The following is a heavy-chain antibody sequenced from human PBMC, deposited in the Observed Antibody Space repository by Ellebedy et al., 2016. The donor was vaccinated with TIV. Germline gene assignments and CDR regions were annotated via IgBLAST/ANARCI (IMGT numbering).Heavy chain of an antibody. CDR3: AKGRRDGRNVFYFYYYMDV. J-gene: IGHJ6*03. Sequence: SLKISXAASGFSLDNYVMHWVRQAPGKGLEWVSGVRWNSDIIGYADSVKGRSIISRDNAKNSLYLEMDSLRPEDTAVYYCAKGRRDGRNVFYFYYYMDVWGSGTTVTVSS. CDR2: VRWNSDII. CDR1: GFSLDNYV. V-gene: IGHV3-9*01. D-gene: IGHD5-24*01.